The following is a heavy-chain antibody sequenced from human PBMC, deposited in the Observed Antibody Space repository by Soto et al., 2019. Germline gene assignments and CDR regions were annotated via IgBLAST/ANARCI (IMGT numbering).Heavy chain of an antibody. CDR3: ASRATKPYDYIWGSYTDY. CDR2: INHSGST. Sequence: SETLSLTCAVYGGSFSGYYWSWIRQPPGKGLEWIGEINHSGSTNYNPSLKSRVTISVDTSKNQFSLKLSSVTAADTAVYYCASRATKPYDYIWGSYTDYWGQGTLVTVSS. V-gene: IGHV4-34*01. D-gene: IGHD3-16*01. CDR1: GGSFSGYY. J-gene: IGHJ4*02.